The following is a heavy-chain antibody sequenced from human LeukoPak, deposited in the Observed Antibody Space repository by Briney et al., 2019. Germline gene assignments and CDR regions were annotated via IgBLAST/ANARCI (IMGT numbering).Heavy chain of an antibody. Sequence: GESLKISCKGSGYSFTSYWIGWVRQMPGKGLEWMGSIYRGDSETRYSPSFQGQVTISADKSISTAYLQWSSLKAPDTAMYYCARHSSSWYPDYWGQGTPVTVSS. CDR3: ARHSSSWYPDY. CDR1: GYSFTSYW. J-gene: IGHJ4*02. CDR2: IYRGDSET. V-gene: IGHV5-51*01. D-gene: IGHD6-13*01.